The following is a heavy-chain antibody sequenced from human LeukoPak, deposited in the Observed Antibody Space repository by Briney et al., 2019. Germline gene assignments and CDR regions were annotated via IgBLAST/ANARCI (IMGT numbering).Heavy chain of an antibody. CDR1: GYTFTSYD. D-gene: IGHD4-11*01. CDR3: ARGGGTTVSSGSYYMDV. Sequence: GASVKVSCKASGYTFTSYDINWVRQATGQGLEWMGWMNPNSGNTGYAQKFQGRVTMTRNTSISTAYMELSSLRSEDTAVYYCARGGGTTVSSGSYYMDVWGKGTTVTVSS. V-gene: IGHV1-8*01. CDR2: MNPNSGNT. J-gene: IGHJ6*03.